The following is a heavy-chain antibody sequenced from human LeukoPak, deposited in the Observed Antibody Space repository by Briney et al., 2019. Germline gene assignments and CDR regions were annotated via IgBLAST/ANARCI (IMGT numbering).Heavy chain of an antibody. V-gene: IGHV3-23*01. CDR3: AKDRPYYDSSGYYHPTFDY. CDR2: ISGSGGST. D-gene: IGHD3-22*01. J-gene: IGHJ4*02. CDR1: GFTFSSYA. Sequence: QSGGSLRLSCAASGFTFSSYAMSWVRQAPGKGLEWVSAISGSGGSTYYADSVKGRFTISRDNSKNTLYLQMNSLRAEDTAVYYCAKDRPYYDSSGYYHPTFDYWGQGTLVTVSS.